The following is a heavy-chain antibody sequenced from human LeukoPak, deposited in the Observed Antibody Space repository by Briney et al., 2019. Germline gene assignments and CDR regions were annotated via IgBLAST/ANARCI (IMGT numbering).Heavy chain of an antibody. J-gene: IGHJ3*02. D-gene: IGHD2-8*01. CDR2: IYYSGST. CDR3: ARGRSYAIPAAFDI. Sequence: KPSETLSLTCTVSGGSISSYYWSWIRQPPGKGLEWIGYIYYSGSTNYNPSLKSRVTISVDTSKNQFSLKLSSVTAADTAVYYCARGRSYAIPAAFDIWGQGTMVTVSS. CDR1: GGSISSYY. V-gene: IGHV4-59*12.